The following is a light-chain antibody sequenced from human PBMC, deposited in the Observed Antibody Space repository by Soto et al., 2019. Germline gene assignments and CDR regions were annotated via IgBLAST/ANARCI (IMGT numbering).Light chain of an antibody. V-gene: IGKV3-15*01. J-gene: IGKJ4*01. CDR1: QSVSNS. Sequence: ETVMTQSPATLSVSPGERVTLSCRASQSVSNSRLAWYQQKPGQAPRLLIYGASTRATGIPARFSGSGSGTEFTLTISSLQSEDFAVYYFQQYNNWPLTFGGGTKVEIK. CDR3: QQYNNWPLT. CDR2: GAS.